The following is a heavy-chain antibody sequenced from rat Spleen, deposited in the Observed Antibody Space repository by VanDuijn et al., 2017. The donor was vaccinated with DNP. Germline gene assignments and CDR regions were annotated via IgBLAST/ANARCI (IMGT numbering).Heavy chain of an antibody. J-gene: IGHJ4*01. CDR3: ARGPYYDGSYYYVLDYYVMDA. CDR2: IWGDGST. Sequence: QVQLKESGPGLVKPSETLSLTCTVSGFSLTSYHVSWVRQPPGKGLEWMGVIWGDGSTAYNSALKSRLSISRDTSKSRVFLKMNSLQTEDTATYYCARGPYYDGSYYYVLDYYVMDAWGQGASVTVSS. CDR1: GFSLTSYH. D-gene: IGHD1-12*02. V-gene: IGHV2-32*01.